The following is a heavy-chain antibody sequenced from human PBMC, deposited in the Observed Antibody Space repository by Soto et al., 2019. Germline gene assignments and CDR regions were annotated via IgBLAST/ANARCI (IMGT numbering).Heavy chain of an antibody. CDR1: GGTFSSYA. CDR2: IIPIFGTA. Sequence: SVKVSCKASGGTFSSYAISWVRQAPGEGLEWMGGIIPIFGTANYAQKFQGRVTITADESTSTAYMELSSLRSEDTAVYYCATGSTIFGVVIMAHGMDVWGQGTTVTVSS. J-gene: IGHJ6*02. V-gene: IGHV1-69*13. CDR3: ATGSTIFGVVIMAHGMDV. D-gene: IGHD3-3*01.